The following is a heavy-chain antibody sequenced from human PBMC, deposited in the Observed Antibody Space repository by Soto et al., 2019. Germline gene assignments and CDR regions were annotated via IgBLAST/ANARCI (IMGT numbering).Heavy chain of an antibody. CDR1: GFTFRSYG. J-gene: IGHJ5*02. D-gene: IGHD4-17*01. V-gene: IGHV3-33*03. Sequence: QVQVVESGGGVVQPGRSLRLSCAASGFTFRSYGMYWVRQAPGKGLEWVAVIWYDGSNKYYEDSVKGRFTISRDNSKNTVYLQMNSLRADDTAVYYCAKGGGSNGDYVGHWGQGTLVTVSS. CDR3: AKGGGSNGDYVGH. CDR2: IWYDGSNK.